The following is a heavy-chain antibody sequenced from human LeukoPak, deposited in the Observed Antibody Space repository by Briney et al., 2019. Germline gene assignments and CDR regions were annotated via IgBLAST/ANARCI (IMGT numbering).Heavy chain of an antibody. Sequence: GGSLRLSCAASGFTFSSYSMNWVRQAPGKGLEWVSYLSSSSSTIYYADSVKGRFTISRDNAKNSLYLQMNSLRAEDTAVYYCARADCSSTSCYDYYYYGMDVWGQGTTVTVSS. CDR3: ARADCSSTSCYDYYYYGMDV. V-gene: IGHV3-48*01. CDR2: LSSSSSTI. CDR1: GFTFSSYS. D-gene: IGHD2-2*01. J-gene: IGHJ6*02.